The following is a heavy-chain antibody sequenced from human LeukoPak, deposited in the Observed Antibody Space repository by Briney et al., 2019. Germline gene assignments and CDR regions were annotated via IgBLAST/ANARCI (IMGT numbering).Heavy chain of an antibody. D-gene: IGHD6-13*01. CDR1: GYSFTNSW. CDR2: ISPGDSDT. CDR3: ARRASRFHFDY. V-gene: IGHV5-51*01. J-gene: IGHJ4*02. Sequence: PGESLKISCKASGYSFTNSWIGWVRQMPGKGLEWMGIISPGDSDTRYSPSSQGQVTMSADKSISTAYLQWSSLKASDNAMYYCARRASRFHFDYWGQGTLVTVSS.